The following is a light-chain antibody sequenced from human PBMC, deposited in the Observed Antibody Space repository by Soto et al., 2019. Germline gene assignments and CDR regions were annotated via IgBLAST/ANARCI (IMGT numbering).Light chain of an antibody. CDR3: QQYNDNWT. V-gene: IGKV1-5*03. CDR1: QSVSRW. CDR2: KAS. Sequence: DIQMTQSASTLSASVGDRVTITCRASQSVSRWLAWYQQKPGKAPKLLIYKASTLESGVPSRFSGSGSGTEFTLAISSLRPDDSATYYCQQYNDNWTFGQGTKVDIK. J-gene: IGKJ1*01.